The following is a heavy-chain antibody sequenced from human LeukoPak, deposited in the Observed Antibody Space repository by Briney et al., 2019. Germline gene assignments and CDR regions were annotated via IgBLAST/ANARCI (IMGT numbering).Heavy chain of an antibody. D-gene: IGHD4-23*01. CDR2: IYYSGST. V-gene: IGHV4-59*08. CDR1: GGSISSYY. CDR3: ARTDYGGNEVDY. J-gene: IGHJ4*02. Sequence: SETLSLTCTVSGGSISSYYWSWIRQPPGKGLEWIGYIYYSGSTNYNPSLKSRVTISVGTSKNQFSLKLSSVTAADTAVYYCARTDYGGNEVDYWGQGTLVTVSS.